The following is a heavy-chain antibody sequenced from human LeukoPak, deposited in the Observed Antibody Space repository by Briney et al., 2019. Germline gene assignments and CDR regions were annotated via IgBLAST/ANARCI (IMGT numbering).Heavy chain of an antibody. CDR3: AREVYCSSTSCYTGYFQQ. V-gene: IGHV3-7*01. Sequence: GGSLRLSCAASGFTFSSYWMSWVRQAPGKGLEWVANIKQDGSEKYYVDSVKGRFTISRDNAKNSLYLQMNSLRAEDTAVYYCAREVYCSSTSCYTGYFQQWGQGTLVTVS. CDR2: IKQDGSEK. CDR1: GFTFSSYW. D-gene: IGHD2-2*02. J-gene: IGHJ1*01.